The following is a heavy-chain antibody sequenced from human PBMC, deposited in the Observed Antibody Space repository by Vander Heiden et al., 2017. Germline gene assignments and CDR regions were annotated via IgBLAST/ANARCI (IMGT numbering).Heavy chain of an antibody. J-gene: IGHJ4*01. V-gene: IGHV1-2*02. CDR1: GYTFTGYY. CDR3: AKFISTSWYED. Sequence: QVQLVQSWAEVKEPGASVKLTCETSGYTFTGYYMHWVRQAPGQGLEWMGWIIPNSGGTHYVQKFQGRVTMTRDTSTSTAYMELSRLRSDDTSLYYCAKFISTSWYEDWGNRTLGPVSP. CDR2: IIPNSGGT. D-gene: IGHD2-2*01.